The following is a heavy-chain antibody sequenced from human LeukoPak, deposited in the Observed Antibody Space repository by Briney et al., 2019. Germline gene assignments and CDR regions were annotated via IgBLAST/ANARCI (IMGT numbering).Heavy chain of an antibody. V-gene: IGHV3-33*01. J-gene: IGHJ3*02. CDR3: ARPAYGGGPDAFDI. CDR2: IWFDGSKR. Sequence: PGGSLRLSCAASGFTFSTYGMHWVRQAPGKGLEWVALIWFDGSKRYYGDSLKGRFTVSRDNSKNTLYLQVDSLRAEDTAVYYCARPAYGGGPDAFDIWGQGTMVTVSS. CDR1: GFTFSTYG. D-gene: IGHD4-23*01.